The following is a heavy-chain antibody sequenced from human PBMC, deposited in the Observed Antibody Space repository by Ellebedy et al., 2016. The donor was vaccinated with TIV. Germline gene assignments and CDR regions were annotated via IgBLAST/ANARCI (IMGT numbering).Heavy chain of an antibody. CDR3: ARAGSYLSEAVFY. V-gene: IGHV3-74*01. Sequence: GESLKISXAASGFTFSSYWMHWVRQAPGKGLVWVSRMDSGGSTTDYADSVKGRFTISRDNAKNTLYLQMDSLRAEDTAVYYCARAGSYLSEAVFYWGQGILVTVSS. D-gene: IGHD3-10*01. J-gene: IGHJ4*02. CDR2: MDSGGSTT. CDR1: GFTFSSYW.